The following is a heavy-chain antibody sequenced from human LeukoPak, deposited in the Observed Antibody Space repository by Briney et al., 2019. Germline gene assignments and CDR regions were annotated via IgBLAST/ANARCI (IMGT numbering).Heavy chain of an antibody. CDR1: GYTFTXXY. D-gene: IGHD3-9*01. J-gene: IGHJ5*02. V-gene: IGHV1-2*02. CDR2: INPNSGGT. CDR3: ARAPSYDILTGSSDNWFDP. Sequence: VSCKAXGYTFTXXYMHWVRQAPGQGLEWMGWINPNSGGTNYAQKFQGRVTMTRDTSISTAYTELSRLRSDDTAVYYCARAPSYDILTGSSDNWFDPWGQGTLVTVSS.